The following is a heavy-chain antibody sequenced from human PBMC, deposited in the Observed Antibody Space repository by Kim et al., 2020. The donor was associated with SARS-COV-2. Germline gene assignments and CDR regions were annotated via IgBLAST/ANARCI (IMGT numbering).Heavy chain of an antibody. Sequence: GGSLRLSCAASGFTFSSYAMSWVRQAPGKGLEWVSVIYSGGSSTYYADSVKGRFTISRDNSKNTLYLQMNSLRAEDTAVYYCAKEFSRGYDPFGEYYFDYWGQGTLVTVSS. J-gene: IGHJ4*02. CDR1: GFTFSSYA. D-gene: IGHD3-10*01. CDR2: IYSGGSST. V-gene: IGHV3-23*03. CDR3: AKEFSRGYDPFGEYYFDY.